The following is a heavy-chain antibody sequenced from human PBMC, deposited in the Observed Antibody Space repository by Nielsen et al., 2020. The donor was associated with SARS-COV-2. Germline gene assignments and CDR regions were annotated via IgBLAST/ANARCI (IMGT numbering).Heavy chain of an antibody. J-gene: IGHJ4*02. D-gene: IGHD2-8*01. CDR2: ISWSSGSL. CDR3: ARARGNVILLVSGTLDF. V-gene: IGHV3-9*01. Sequence: SLKISCEASGFRFDDYAMNWVRQGPGKGLEWVSGISWSSGSLGYADSVKGRFTISRDNGKNTLYLQMNRLRSDDTAMYYCARARGNVILLVSGTLDFWGQGTLVTVSS. CDR1: GFRFDDYA.